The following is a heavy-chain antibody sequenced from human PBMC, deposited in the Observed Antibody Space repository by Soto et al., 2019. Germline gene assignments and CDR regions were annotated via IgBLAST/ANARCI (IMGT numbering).Heavy chain of an antibody. J-gene: IGHJ3*02. CDR1: GFTFSDYY. D-gene: IGHD6-19*01. CDR3: ARDWIAVVDAFDI. CDR2: ISSSGSTI. V-gene: IGHV3-11*01. Sequence: GGSLRLSCAASGFTFSDYYMSWIRQAPGKGLEWVSYISSSGSTIYYADSVKGRFTISRDNAKNSLYLQMNSLRAEDTAVYYCARDWIAVVDAFDIWGQGTMVTVSS.